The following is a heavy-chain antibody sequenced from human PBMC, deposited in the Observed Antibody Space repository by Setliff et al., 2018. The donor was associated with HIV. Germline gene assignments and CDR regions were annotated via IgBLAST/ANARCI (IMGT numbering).Heavy chain of an antibody. Sequence: SVKVSCKTFGYYPSIDYMHWVRQAPGRGLEWLGVVHPFHDILGSNADYAQKFQGRISITWDSSGNTLFLESGPLRSDDSATYYCVRAFDQDFHNWGQGTVVTAPQ. V-gene: IGHV1-46*01. CDR1: GYYPSIDY. J-gene: IGHJ1*01. CDR3: VRAFDQDFHN. D-gene: IGHD3-9*01. CDR2: VHPFHDILGSNA.